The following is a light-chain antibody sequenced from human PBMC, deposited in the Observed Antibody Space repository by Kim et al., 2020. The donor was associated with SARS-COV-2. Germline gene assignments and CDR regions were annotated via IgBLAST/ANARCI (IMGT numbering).Light chain of an antibody. CDR1: NIGSKS. CDR3: QVWDSSSDHPGV. J-gene: IGLJ3*02. V-gene: IGLV3-21*04. CDR2: YDS. Sequence: PGKTARITCGGNNIGSKSVHWYQQKPGQAPVLVIYYDSDRPSGIPERFSGSNSGNTATLTISRVEAGDEADYYCQVWDSSSDHPGVFGGGTKLTVL.